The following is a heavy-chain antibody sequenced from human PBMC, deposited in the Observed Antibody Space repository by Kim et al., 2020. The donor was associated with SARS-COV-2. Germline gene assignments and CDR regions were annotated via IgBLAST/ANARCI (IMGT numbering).Heavy chain of an antibody. J-gene: IGHJ2*01. Sequence: GGSLRLSCAASGFTFSTYGMHWVRQAPGKGLEWVTIIRYDGSNTYYADSVKGRFTISRDNSKNTLYLQMNSLRAEDTAVYYCARDYGKGKYFDLWGRGTLVTVSS. V-gene: IGHV3-33*01. CDR2: IRYDGSNT. CDR3: ARDYGKGKYFDL. CDR1: GFTFSTYG. D-gene: IGHD4-17*01.